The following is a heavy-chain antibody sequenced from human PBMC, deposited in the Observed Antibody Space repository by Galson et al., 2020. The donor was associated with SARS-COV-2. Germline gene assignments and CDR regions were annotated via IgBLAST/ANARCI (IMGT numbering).Heavy chain of an antibody. V-gene: IGHV4-38-2*02. CDR1: GYSISSGYS. D-gene: IGHD4-17*01. CDR2: IYHSGST. J-gene: IGHJ4*02. CDR3: ARAGDYEGFDY. Sequence: SQTLSLTCTVSGYSISSGYSWGWIRQPPGKGLEWIGSIYHSGSTYYNPSLKSRVTISVDTSKNQFSLKLSSVTAADTAVYYCARAGDYEGFDYWGQGTLVTVSS.